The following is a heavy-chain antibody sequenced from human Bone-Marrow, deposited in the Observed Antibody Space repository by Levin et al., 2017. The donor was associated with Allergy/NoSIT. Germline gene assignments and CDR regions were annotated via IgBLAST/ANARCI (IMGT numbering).Heavy chain of an antibody. D-gene: IGHD3-3*01. CDR1: GFPFTSAW. J-gene: IGHJ4*02. CDR3: TTVRRITIFGVVIIPSNYFDY. CDR2: IKSKTDGETR. Sequence: GGSLRLSCAASGFPFTSAWMSWVRQAPGKGLEWVGRIKSKTDGETRDYAAPVKGRFTISRDDSKNTLYLQMNSLKTEYTAVYYCTTVRRITIFGVVIIPSNYFDYWGQGTLVTVSA. V-gene: IGHV3-15*01.